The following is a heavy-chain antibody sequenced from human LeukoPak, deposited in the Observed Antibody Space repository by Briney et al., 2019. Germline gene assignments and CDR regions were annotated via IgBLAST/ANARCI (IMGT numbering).Heavy chain of an antibody. CDR3: ARDEGGSXXVXXPEYFQ. J-gene: IGHJ1*01. CDR2: VYYSGSA. Sequence: KSSETLSLTCAVYGGSFSGYYWSWIRQPPGKGLEWIGYVYYSGSANYNPSLKSRVTMSVDTSKNQFSLKLSSVTAADTAVYYCARDEGGSXXVXXPEYFQ. CDR1: GGSFSGYY. V-gene: IGHV4-59*12. D-gene: IGHD1-26*01.